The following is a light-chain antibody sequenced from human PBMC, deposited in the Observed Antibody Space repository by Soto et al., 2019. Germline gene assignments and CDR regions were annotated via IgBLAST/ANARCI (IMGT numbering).Light chain of an antibody. Sequence: QSALTQPASVSGSPGQSITISCTGTSRDVGGYSYVSWYQQHPGKAPKLILSEVGNRPSGISNRFSASKSGDTASLTISGLQADDEAAYYCSSYTRSSSYVFGTGTKLTVL. CDR1: SRDVGGYSY. CDR3: SSYTRSSSYV. J-gene: IGLJ1*01. CDR2: EVG. V-gene: IGLV2-14*01.